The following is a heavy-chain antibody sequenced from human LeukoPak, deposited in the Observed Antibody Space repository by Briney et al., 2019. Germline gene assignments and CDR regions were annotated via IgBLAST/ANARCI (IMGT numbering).Heavy chain of an antibody. V-gene: IGHV3-74*01. CDR1: GFTFSSYW. J-gene: IGHJ4*02. D-gene: IGHD1-26*01. CDR3: AKGVGVYYFDY. CDR2: INSDGSST. Sequence: GGSLRLSCAASGFTFSSYWMHWVRQAPGKGLVWVSRINSDGSSTSYADSVKGRFTISRDNAKNSLYLQMNSLRAEDTALYYCAKGVGVYYFDYWGQGTLVTVSS.